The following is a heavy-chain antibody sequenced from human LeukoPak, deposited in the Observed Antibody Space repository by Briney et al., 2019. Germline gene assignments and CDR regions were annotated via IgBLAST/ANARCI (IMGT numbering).Heavy chain of an antibody. CDR2: INHSGST. CDR3: ARQGGSNSPYYYYYMDV. Sequence: SETLSLTCAVYDGSFSGYYWSWIRRQPPGKGLEWIGEINHSGSTNYNPSLKSRVTISVDTSKNQFSLMISSVTAADTAVYYCARQGGSNSPYYYYYMDVWGKGTTVTVSS. D-gene: IGHD6-13*01. J-gene: IGHJ6*03. CDR1: DGSFSGYY. V-gene: IGHV4-34*01.